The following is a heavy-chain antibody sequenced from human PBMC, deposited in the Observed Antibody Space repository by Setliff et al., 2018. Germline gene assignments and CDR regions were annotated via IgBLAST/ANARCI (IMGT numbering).Heavy chain of an antibody. Sequence: GSLRLSCAASGFTFSSYWMTWIRQPPGKGLEWIGEINHSGSTNYNPSLKSRVTISVDTSKNQFSLKLSSVTAADTAVYYCARGPNSNYEGAFDIWGQGTMVTVSS. CDR3: ARGPNSNYEGAFDI. D-gene: IGHD4-4*01. V-gene: IGHV4-34*01. CDR2: INHSGST. J-gene: IGHJ3*02. CDR1: GFTFSSYW.